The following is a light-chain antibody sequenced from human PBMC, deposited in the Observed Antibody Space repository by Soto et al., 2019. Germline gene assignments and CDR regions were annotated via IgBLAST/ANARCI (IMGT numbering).Light chain of an antibody. Sequence: PASLPDSPSQSITISCTGTSNNVGCYNYVSWYQQHPGKAPKLMIYDVSARPSGVSNRFSGSKSGNTASLTISGLQAEDEADYYCSSYKSSSTLFVFGTGTKVTVL. V-gene: IGLV2-14*03. CDR1: SNNVGCYNY. J-gene: IGLJ1*01. CDR2: DVS. CDR3: SSYKSSSTLFV.